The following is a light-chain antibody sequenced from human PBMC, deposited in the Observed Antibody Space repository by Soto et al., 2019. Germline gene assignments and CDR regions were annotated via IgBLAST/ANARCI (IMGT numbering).Light chain of an antibody. CDR3: QQYNNWPGT. CDR2: DAS. CDR1: QSVSNN. V-gene: IGKV3-15*01. J-gene: IGKJ1*01. Sequence: EILMTQSPATLSVSPGERATFSCRASQSVSNNLAWYQQKPGQAPRLLIYDASTRATGIPVRFSGSGSGTEFTLTISSLQSEDFAVYYCQQYNNWPGTFGQGTKVDIK.